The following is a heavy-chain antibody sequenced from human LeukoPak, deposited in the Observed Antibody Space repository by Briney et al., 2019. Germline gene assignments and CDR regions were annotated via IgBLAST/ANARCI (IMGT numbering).Heavy chain of an antibody. CDR3: ARDKGYSGFDY. V-gene: IGHV4-59*01. CDR2: IYYSGST. D-gene: IGHD1-26*01. J-gene: IGHJ4*02. CDR1: GGSISSYY. Sequence: PSETLSLTCTVSGGSISSYYWNWIRQPPGKGLEWIGYIYYSGSTNYNPSLKSRVTISVDTSKSQFSLKLSSVTAADTAVYYCARDKGYSGFDYWGQGTLVTVSS.